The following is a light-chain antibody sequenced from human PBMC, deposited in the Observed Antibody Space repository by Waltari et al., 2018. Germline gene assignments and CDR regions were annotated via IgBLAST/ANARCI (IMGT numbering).Light chain of an antibody. Sequence: IQLTPSPSSLYASVGDTVTITCRASQSVDFFLNWYQLKPGKAPKVLIAVASSLKSGVPSRFKGSGSGRLFTLTISNLQPEDFATYYCHQSYVTSWTFGQGTKV. J-gene: IGKJ1*01. V-gene: IGKV1-39*01. CDR3: HQSYVTSWT. CDR1: QSVDFF. CDR2: VAS.